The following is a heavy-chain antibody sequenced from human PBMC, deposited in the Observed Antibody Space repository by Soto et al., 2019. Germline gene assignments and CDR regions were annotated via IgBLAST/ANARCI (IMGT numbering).Heavy chain of an antibody. D-gene: IGHD3-10*01. CDR2: FDPEDGET. Sequence: ASVKVSCKVSGYTLTELSMHWVRQAPGKGFEWMGGFDPEDGETIYEQKFQGRVTMTEDTSTDTAYMELGSLRSEDTAVYYCATPVVRGGFYYYYGMDVWGQGTTVTVSS. J-gene: IGHJ6*02. CDR1: GYTLTELS. V-gene: IGHV1-24*01. CDR3: ATPVVRGGFYYYYGMDV.